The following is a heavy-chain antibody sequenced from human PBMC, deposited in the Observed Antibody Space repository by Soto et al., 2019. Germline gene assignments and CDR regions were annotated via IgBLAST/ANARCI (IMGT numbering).Heavy chain of an antibody. CDR1: GFTFSSYE. V-gene: IGHV3-48*03. CDR2: ISSSGSTI. CDR3: ARADYYYYYGMDV. J-gene: IGHJ6*02. Sequence: GGSLRLSCAASGFTFSSYEMNWVRQAPGKGLEWVSYISSSGSTIYYADSVKGRLTISRDNAKNSLYLQMNSLRAEDTAVYYCARADYYYYYGMDVWGQGTTVTVSS.